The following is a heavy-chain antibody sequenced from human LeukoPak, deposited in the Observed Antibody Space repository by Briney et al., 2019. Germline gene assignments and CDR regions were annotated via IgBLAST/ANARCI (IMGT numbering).Heavy chain of an antibody. CDR2: ISAYNGNT. CDR1: GHTFSTSS. Sequence: ASVKVSCKASGHTFSTSSITWVRQAPGQRLEWVGWISAYNGNTKYAQKVQGRVTLTTDTSTSTAYMELRSLRSDDTAMYYCARGGDYVKFDYWGQGTLVTVSP. J-gene: IGHJ4*02. V-gene: IGHV1-18*01. CDR3: ARGGDYVKFDY. D-gene: IGHD4-17*01.